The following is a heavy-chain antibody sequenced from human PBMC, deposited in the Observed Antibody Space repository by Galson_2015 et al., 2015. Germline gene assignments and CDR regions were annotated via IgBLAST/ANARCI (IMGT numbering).Heavy chain of an antibody. CDR1: GFSFSNYA. D-gene: IGHD1-26*01. J-gene: IGHJ1*01. Sequence: SLRLSCAASGFSFSNYAMSWVRQAPGTGLEWVSGLSVGGDDTYYADSVKGRFTISRDNSKNTLYLQMNSLRAEDTAIYYCAKGSSGSYWYFQHWGQGTLVTVSS. CDR3: AKGSSGSYWYFQH. CDR2: LSVGGDDT. V-gene: IGHV3-23*01.